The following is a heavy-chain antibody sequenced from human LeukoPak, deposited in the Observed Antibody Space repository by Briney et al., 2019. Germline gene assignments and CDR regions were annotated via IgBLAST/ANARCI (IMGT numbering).Heavy chain of an antibody. Sequence: ASVEVSCKASGGTFSSYAISWVRQAPGQGLEWMGIINPSDDSTRYAQKFQGRVTMTKDTSTNTVYMHLSSLSSDDTAVYYCARAYYESSAYRHAVYFDYWGQGTLVTVSS. D-gene: IGHD3-22*01. J-gene: IGHJ4*02. CDR1: GGTFSSYA. CDR2: INPSDDST. CDR3: ARAYYESSAYRHAVYFDY. V-gene: IGHV1-46*01.